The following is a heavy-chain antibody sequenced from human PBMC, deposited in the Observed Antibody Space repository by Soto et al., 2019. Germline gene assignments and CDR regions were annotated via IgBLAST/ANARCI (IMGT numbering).Heavy chain of an antibody. CDR2: MQHSGNT. CDR1: GASIRSYH. D-gene: IGHD3-16*01. J-gene: IGHJ5*02. Sequence: QVQLQESGPGLVKPSGTLSLTCAVSGASIRSYHWSWIRQPAGKGLEWIGRMQHSGNTNYNPSLKSRVTMSVDTSKNQISLKMTSVTAADTAVYFCAKAVSSRRWLDPWGQGILVIVSS. CDR3: AKAVSSRRWLDP. V-gene: IGHV4-4*07.